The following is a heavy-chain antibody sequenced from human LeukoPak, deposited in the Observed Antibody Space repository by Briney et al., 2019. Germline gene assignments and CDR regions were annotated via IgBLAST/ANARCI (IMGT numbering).Heavy chain of an antibody. Sequence: GGSLRLSCTVSGFTVSSNSMSWVRQAPGKGLEWVSFIYSGGSTQYSDSVKGRFTISRDNSKNTLYLQMNSLRAEDAAVYYCARRAGDYSHPYDYWGQGTLVTVSS. V-gene: IGHV3-53*01. CDR2: IYSGGST. D-gene: IGHD3-22*01. J-gene: IGHJ4*02. CDR3: ARRAGDYSHPYDY. CDR1: GFTVSSNS.